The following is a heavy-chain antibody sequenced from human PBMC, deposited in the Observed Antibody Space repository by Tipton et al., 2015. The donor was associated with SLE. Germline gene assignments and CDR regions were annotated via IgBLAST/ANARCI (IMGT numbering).Heavy chain of an antibody. CDR1: GGSISSSSYY. Sequence: TLSLTCTVSGGSISSSSYYWSWIRQPPGKGLEWIGYIYYSGSTNYNPSLKSRVTISVDTSKNQFSLKLSSVTAADTAVYYCASTWFGELSSNAFDIWGQGTMVTVSS. CDR3: ASTWFGELSSNAFDI. CDR2: IYYSGST. D-gene: IGHD3-10*01. J-gene: IGHJ3*02. V-gene: IGHV4-61*01.